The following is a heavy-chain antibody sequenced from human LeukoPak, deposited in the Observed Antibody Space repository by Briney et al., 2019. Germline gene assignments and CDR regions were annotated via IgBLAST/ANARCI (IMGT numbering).Heavy chain of an antibody. D-gene: IGHD4-17*01. CDR3: ARATTVTTITINYFDY. J-gene: IGHJ4*02. V-gene: IGHV3-21*01. Sequence: PGGSLRLSCAASGFTFSSYSMNWVRQAPGKGLEWVSSISSSSSYIYYADSVKGRFTISRDNAKNSLYLQMNSLRAEDTAVYYCARATTVTTITINYFDYWGQGTLVTVSS. CDR1: GFTFSSYS. CDR2: ISSSSSYI.